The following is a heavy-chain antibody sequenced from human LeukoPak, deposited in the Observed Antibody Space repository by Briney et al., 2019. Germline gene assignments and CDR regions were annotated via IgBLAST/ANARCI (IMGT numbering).Heavy chain of an antibody. CDR2: MYYSATP. V-gene: IGHV4-38-2*01. J-gene: IGHJ4*02. D-gene: IGHD6-19*01. Sequence: SETLSLTCDVSGSSISDGYYWGWIRQPPGMGLEWIGNMYYSATPYYNPSLKSRVIISVDTSKNQLFLQMRSVTAADTAIYCARSAGYRSGWHTGDFDYWGLGMLVTVSS. CDR1: GSSISDGYY. CDR3: RSAGYRSGWHTGDFDY.